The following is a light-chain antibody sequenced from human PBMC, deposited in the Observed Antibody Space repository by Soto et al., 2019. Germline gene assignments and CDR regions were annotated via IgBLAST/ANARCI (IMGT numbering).Light chain of an antibody. CDR3: QQYGSSPPYT. Sequence: EIGLTQSPGTLSLSPGERATLSCRASQSVSSSYLAWCQQKPGQAPRIVIYGASSRATGIPDRFSGSGSGTDFTLTISRLEPEDCAVYYCQQYGSSPPYTFGQGTKLEIK. CDR1: QSVSSSY. J-gene: IGKJ2*01. V-gene: IGKV3-20*01. CDR2: GAS.